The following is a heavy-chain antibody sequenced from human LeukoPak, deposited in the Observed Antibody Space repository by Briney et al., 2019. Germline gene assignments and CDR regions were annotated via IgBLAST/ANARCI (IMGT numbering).Heavy chain of an antibody. J-gene: IGHJ4*02. Sequence: SETLSLTCTVSGGSISSYYWSWIRQPPGKGLEWIGYMYYSGSTNYNPSLKSRVTISVDTSKNQFSLKLSSVTAADTAVYYCARHIVVVVAATVVDYWGQGTLVTVSS. CDR1: GGSISSYY. D-gene: IGHD2-15*01. CDR3: ARHIVVVVAATVVDY. V-gene: IGHV4-59*08. CDR2: MYYSGST.